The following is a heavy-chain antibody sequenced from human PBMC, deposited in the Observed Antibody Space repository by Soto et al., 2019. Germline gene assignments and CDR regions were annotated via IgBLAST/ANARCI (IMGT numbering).Heavy chain of an antibody. V-gene: IGHV3-9*01. J-gene: IGHJ6*03. CDR2: ISWNSGSI. Sequence: EVQLVESGGGLVQPGRSLRLSCAASGFTFDDYAMHWVRQAPGKGLEWVSGISWNSGSIGYADSVKGRLTISRDNAKNSLYLQMNSLRAEDTALYYCAKDGAARGYYYYYMDVWGKGTTVTVSS. CDR3: AKDGAARGYYYYYMDV. CDR1: GFTFDDYA. D-gene: IGHD6-6*01.